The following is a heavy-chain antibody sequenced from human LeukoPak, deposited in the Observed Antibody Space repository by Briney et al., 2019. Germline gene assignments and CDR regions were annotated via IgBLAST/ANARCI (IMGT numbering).Heavy chain of an antibody. V-gene: IGHV3-7*01. CDR2: MKGDGSLI. Sequence: PGGSLRLSCAASGFTFGYFWMSWVREAPGRGLQWVASMKGDGSLIHSVASVKCRFTISRDNARSSLYLQMNSLRAEDTAIYFCARLFGGVTTFDYWGQGALVTVSS. CDR1: GFTFGYFW. J-gene: IGHJ4*02. CDR3: ARLFGGVTTFDY. D-gene: IGHD2-8*02.